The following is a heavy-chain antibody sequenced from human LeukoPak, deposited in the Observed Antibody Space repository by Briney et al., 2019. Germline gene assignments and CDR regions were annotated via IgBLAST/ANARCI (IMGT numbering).Heavy chain of an antibody. J-gene: IGHJ6*02. Sequence: PSGTLSLTCTVSGGSISSSSYYWGWIRQPPGKGLEWTGSIYYSGSTYYNPSLKSRVTISVDTSKNQFSLKLSSVTAADTAVYFCAGYYSSIYGMDVWGQGTSVTVSS. D-gene: IGHD3-3*01. V-gene: IGHV4-39*07. CDR3: AGYYSSIYGMDV. CDR1: GGSISSSSYY. CDR2: IYYSGST.